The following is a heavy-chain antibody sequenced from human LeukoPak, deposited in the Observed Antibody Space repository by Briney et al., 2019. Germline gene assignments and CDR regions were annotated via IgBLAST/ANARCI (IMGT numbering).Heavy chain of an antibody. V-gene: IGHV1-18*04. CDR3: ARAPAYSYASGDFDY. J-gene: IGHJ4*02. Sequence: ASVKVSCKASGYTFTGYYMHWVRQAPGQGLEWMGWISVHNGKTKYAQNFQGRVTMTTDTFTTTAYLEMRSLRSDDTAVYYCARAPAYSYASGDFDYWGQGTLVTVSS. CDR2: ISVHNGKT. CDR1: GYTFTGYY. D-gene: IGHD3-16*01.